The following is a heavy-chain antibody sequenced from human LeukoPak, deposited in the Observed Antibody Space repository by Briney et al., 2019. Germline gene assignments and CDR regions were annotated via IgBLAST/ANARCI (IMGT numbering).Heavy chain of an antibody. CDR2: IYNIGGT. V-gene: IGHV4-59*08. D-gene: IGHD3-3*01. J-gene: IGHJ6*03. CDR3: ARGGTWSGYYYYYYYYMDV. CDR1: GGSVSCDY. Sequence: SETLSLTCSVSGGSVSCDYWSWIRQPPGKRLEWLGYIYNIGGTNYNPSLKSRVSISVDTSKNQFSLKLSSVAAADTAVYYCARGGTWSGYYYYYYYYMDVWGKGTTVTVSS.